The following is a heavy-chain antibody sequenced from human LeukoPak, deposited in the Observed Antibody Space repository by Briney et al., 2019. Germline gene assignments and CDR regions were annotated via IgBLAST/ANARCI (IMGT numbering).Heavy chain of an antibody. CDR1: GFTFSNFW. CDR2: IKQDETEK. J-gene: IGHJ4*02. V-gene: IGHV3-7*01. Sequence: GGSLRLSCTASGFTFSNFWMGWVRQAPGKGLEWVANIKQDETEKFYLGSVKGRFTISRDNAKNSLYLQMDSLRAEDTAVYYCARSRSAGYWGQGTLVTVSS. CDR3: ARSRSAGY.